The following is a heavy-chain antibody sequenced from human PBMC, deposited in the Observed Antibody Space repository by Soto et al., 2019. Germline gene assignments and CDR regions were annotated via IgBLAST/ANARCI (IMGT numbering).Heavy chain of an antibody. V-gene: IGHV1-69*13. J-gene: IGHJ3*02. CDR3: ARCQPVGYDSSGYEDDAFDI. CDR2: IIPIFGTA. Sequence: SVKVSCKASGGTFSSYAISWVRQAPGQGLEWMGGIIPIFGTANYAQKFQGRVTITADESTSTAYMELSSLRSEDTAVYYCARCQPVGYDSSGYEDDAFDIWGQGTMVTVSS. D-gene: IGHD3-22*01. CDR1: GGTFSSYA.